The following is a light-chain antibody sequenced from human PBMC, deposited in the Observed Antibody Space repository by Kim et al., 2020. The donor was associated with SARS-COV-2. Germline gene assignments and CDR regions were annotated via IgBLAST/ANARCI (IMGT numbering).Light chain of an antibody. CDR1: KLGNKY. CDR3: QAWDSSTLYV. CDR2: QDT. V-gene: IGLV3-1*01. Sequence: SYELTQPPSVSVSPGQTASITCSGDKLGNKYACWYQQKPGQSPVLVIYQDTKRPSGIPERFSGSNSGNTATLTISGTQAMDEADYYSQAWDSSTLYVFGT. J-gene: IGLJ1*01.